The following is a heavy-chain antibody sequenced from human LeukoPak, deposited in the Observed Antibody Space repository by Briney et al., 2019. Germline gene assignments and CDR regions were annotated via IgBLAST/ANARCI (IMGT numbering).Heavy chain of an antibody. D-gene: IGHD6-19*01. J-gene: IGHJ3*02. CDR2: IYHSGST. CDR3: ASFSGWYSLDAFDI. CDR1: GYSISSGYD. Sequence: YRSETLSLTCTVSGYSISSGYDWGWIRQPPGKGLEWIGSIYHSGSTYYNPSLKSRVTISVDTSKNQFSLKLSSVTAADTAVYYCASFSGWYSLDAFDIWGQGTMVTVSS. V-gene: IGHV4-38-2*02.